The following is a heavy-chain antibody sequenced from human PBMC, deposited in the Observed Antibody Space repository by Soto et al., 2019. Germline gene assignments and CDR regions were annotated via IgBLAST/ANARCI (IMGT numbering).Heavy chain of an antibody. D-gene: IGHD3-3*01. CDR3: ARAISGYYDFWSGYLFDP. V-gene: IGHV1-3*01. J-gene: IGHJ5*02. CDR1: GYTFTSYA. Sequence: QVQLVQSGAEVKKPGASVKVSCKASGYTFTSYAMHWVRQAPGQRLEWMGWINAGNGNTKYSQKFQGRVTITRDTSASTAYMELSSLRSEDTAVYYCARAISGYYDFWSGYLFDPWGQGTLVTVSS. CDR2: INAGNGNT.